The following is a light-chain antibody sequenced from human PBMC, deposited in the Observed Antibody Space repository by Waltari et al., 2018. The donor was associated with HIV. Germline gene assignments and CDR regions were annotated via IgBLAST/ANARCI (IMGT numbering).Light chain of an antibody. CDR1: NLGSKS. V-gene: IGLV3-21*02. J-gene: IGLJ2*01. CDR3: QVWDASSGHVV. Sequence: SYVLTQPPTLAVAPGQTARITCGGINLGSKSVHWYQQKPGQAPVMVIYDDRERASHVPGRSSGSKSGNTATLTISNVEAGDESDFHCQVWDASSGHVVFGGGTKLTV. CDR2: DDR.